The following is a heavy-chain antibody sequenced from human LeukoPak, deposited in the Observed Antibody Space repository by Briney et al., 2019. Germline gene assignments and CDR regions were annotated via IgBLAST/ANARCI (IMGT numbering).Heavy chain of an antibody. D-gene: IGHD6-19*01. CDR2: ISYDGNNK. Sequence: GGSLRLSCAASGFTFNSHAMHWVRQAPGKGLERVAVISYDGNNKYYADSVEGRFTISRDSSKNTLYLQMNSLRTEDTAMYYCAREGSSDWYFAFDIWGQGTMVTVSS. J-gene: IGHJ3*02. CDR1: GFTFNSHA. V-gene: IGHV3-30-3*01. CDR3: AREGSSDWYFAFDI.